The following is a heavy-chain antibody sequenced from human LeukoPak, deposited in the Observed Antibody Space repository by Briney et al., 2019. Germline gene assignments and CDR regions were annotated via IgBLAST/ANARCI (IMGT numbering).Heavy chain of an antibody. J-gene: IGHJ6*03. V-gene: IGHV1-2*06. Sequence: ASVKVSCKASGYRFTEYYIQWVRQAPGQGLEWMGRINPNSGGTNYAQKLQGRVTMTRDTSINTAYMELSRLTSDGTAVYYCARVPQSCSGGSCYYYYMDVWGKGTTVTVSS. CDR2: INPNSGGT. D-gene: IGHD2-15*01. CDR1: GYRFTEYY. CDR3: ARVPQSCSGGSCYYYYMDV.